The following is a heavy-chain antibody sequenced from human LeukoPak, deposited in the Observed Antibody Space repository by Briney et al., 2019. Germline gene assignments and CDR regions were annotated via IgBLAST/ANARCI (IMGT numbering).Heavy chain of an antibody. CDR3: ARGGDSSGWTTIDWFDP. Sequence: SVKVSCMASGGTFSSYAISWVRQAPGQGLEWMGGIILIFGTANYAQKFQGRVTITADESTSTAYMELSSLRSEDTAVYYCARGGDSSGWTTIDWFDPWGQGTLVTVSS. CDR2: IILIFGTA. J-gene: IGHJ5*02. V-gene: IGHV1-69*01. D-gene: IGHD6-19*01. CDR1: GGTFSSYA.